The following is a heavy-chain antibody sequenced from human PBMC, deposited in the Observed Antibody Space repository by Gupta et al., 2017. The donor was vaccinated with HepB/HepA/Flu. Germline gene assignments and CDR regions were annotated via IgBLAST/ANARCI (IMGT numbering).Heavy chain of an antibody. V-gene: IGHV3-48*02. Sequence: EVQLVESGGGLVQPGGSLRLSCAASGFPLDSYSMNWGRQAPGKGLEWVSYTSNSGSSVYYADSVKGRFTVSRDNAKNSLYLQMSRRRDEDTAVYYCARDRDITMSHADYWGQGTLVTVSS. CDR2: TSNSGSSV. D-gene: IGHD3-10*02. J-gene: IGHJ4*02. CDR1: GFPLDSYS. CDR3: ARDRDITMSHADY.